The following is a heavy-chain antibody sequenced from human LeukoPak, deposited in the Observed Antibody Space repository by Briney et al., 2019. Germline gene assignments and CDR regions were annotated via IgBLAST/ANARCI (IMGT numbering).Heavy chain of an antibody. J-gene: IGHJ4*02. Sequence: ASVKVSCKASGYILTSSGVIGVRQAPRQGLEWMGWINPNSGGTNYAQKFQGRVTMTRDTSISTAYMGLSRLRSDDTAVYYCARGRGDCSSTSGYILDYWGQGTLVTVSS. CDR2: INPNSGGT. CDR1: GYILTSSG. V-gene: IGHV1-2*02. D-gene: IGHD2-2*02. CDR3: ARGRGDCSSTSGYILDY.